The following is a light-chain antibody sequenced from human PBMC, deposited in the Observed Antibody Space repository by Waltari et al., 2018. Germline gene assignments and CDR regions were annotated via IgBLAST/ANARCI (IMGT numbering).Light chain of an antibody. V-gene: IGKV1-12*01. J-gene: IGKJ5*01. CDR2: AAS. CDR3: QQANSFPIT. Sequence: DIQMTQSPSSVSASVGDRVSITCRARQGVSNWLAWYQQKPGKAPKLLIYAASSLQSGVPSRFSGSGSGADFTLTISSLQPEDFATYYCQQANSFPITFGQGTRLEIK. CDR1: QGVSNW.